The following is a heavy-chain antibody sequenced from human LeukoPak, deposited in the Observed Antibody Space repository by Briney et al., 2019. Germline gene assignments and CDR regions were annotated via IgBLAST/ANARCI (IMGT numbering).Heavy chain of an antibody. V-gene: IGHV1-2*02. CDR3: GWSPNTFYLDY. CDR1: GYTFTGYY. Sequence: ASVKVSCKASGYTFTGYYIHWVRQAPGQGLEWMGWINPNSGGTNSAQKFQGRVTMTRDTSISTAYMELSRLQSDETAVYCCGWSPNTFYLDYWGQGTLVTGSS. J-gene: IGHJ4*02. CDR2: INPNSGGT. D-gene: IGHD2-15*01.